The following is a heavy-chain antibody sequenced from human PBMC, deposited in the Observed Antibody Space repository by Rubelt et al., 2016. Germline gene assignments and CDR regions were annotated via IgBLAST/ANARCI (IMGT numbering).Heavy chain of an antibody. D-gene: IGHD6-25*01. CDR2: INHSGST. Sequence: QVQLQQWGAGLLKPSETLSLTCAVYGGSFSGYYWSWICQPPGKGLEWIGEINHSGSTNYNPSLKSRVTISVDTSKNQFSLKLRSVTAADTAVYYCARQAAVGTAEIDYRGQGTLVTVSS. J-gene: IGHJ4*02. CDR1: GGSFSGYY. CDR3: ARQAAVGTAEIDY. V-gene: IGHV4-34*01.